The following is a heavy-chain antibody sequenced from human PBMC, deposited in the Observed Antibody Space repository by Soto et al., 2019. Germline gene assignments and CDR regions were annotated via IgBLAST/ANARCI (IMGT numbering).Heavy chain of an antibody. CDR2: IYPGDSHT. CDR1: GYTFISYW. D-gene: IGHD3-3*02. Sequence: PGESLKISCKGSGYTFISYWIGWVRQMPGKGLEWMGIIYPGDSHTTYSPSFQGQVAISADKSISTAYLQWSSLKASDTAMYYCARRISNWYFDLWSRGTLVTVSS. J-gene: IGHJ2*01. V-gene: IGHV5-51*01. CDR3: ARRISNWYFDL.